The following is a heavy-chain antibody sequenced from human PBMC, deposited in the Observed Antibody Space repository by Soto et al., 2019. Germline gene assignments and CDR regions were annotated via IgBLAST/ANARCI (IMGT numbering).Heavy chain of an antibody. CDR3: AKGFCSSAKCYTYSYMDV. D-gene: IGHD2-2*01. CDR2: VSWNSGTV. CDR1: GFSFDEYA. V-gene: IGHV3-9*01. J-gene: IGHJ6*03. Sequence: EVQLVESGGTLVQPGRSLRLSCVASGFSFDEYAMHWVRQVPGKGLEWVSGVSWNSGTVGYGDSVKGRFTISRDNDKNSLYLQMNSLRAEDTAMYYCAKGFCSSAKCYTYSYMDVWGKGTAVTVSS.